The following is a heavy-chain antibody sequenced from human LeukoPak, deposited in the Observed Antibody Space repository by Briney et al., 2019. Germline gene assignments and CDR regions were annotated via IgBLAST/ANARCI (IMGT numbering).Heavy chain of an antibody. CDR1: GYTFTGYY. V-gene: IGHV1-2*02. D-gene: IGHD4-11*01. J-gene: IGHJ4*02. CDR3: ARYGTTGVICDY. Sequence: GASVKVSCKASGYTFTGYYIHWVRQAPGQGLEWMGWINPNSGVTNYAQKFQGRVTMTRDTSISTAYVELSRLRSDDTAVYYCARYGTTGVICDYWGQGTLVTVSS. CDR2: INPNSGVT.